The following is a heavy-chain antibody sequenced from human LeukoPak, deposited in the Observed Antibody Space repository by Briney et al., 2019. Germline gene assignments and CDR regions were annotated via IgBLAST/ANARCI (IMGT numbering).Heavy chain of an antibody. CDR2: IYYSGST. J-gene: IGHJ4*02. CDR1: GGSISSYY. Sequence: SETLSLTCTVSGGSISSYYWSWIRQPAGKGLEWIGRIYYSGSTYYNPSLKSRVTISVDTSKNQFSLKLSSVTAADTAVYYCARALYSGYDSPGYFDYWGQGTLVTVSS. D-gene: IGHD5-12*01. CDR3: ARALYSGYDSPGYFDY. V-gene: IGHV4-4*07.